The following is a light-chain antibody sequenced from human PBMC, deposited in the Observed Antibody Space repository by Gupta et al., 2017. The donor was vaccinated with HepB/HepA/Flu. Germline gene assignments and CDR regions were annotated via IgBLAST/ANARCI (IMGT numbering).Light chain of an antibody. CDR2: NTY. CDR3: SAWDDTVNGPV. V-gene: IGLV1-44*01. J-gene: IGLJ2*01. CDR1: NSNIGVST. Sequence: QSVLTQPPSASGTPGQRVTISCSGGNSNIGVSTVNWYQQLPGTAPKLLIYNTYQRPSGVPDRFSGSKSDTSASPAISGLQSEDEADYYCSAWDDTVNGPVFGGGTKLTVL.